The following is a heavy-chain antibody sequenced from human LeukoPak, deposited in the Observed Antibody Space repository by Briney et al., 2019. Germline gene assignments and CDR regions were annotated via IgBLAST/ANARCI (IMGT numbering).Heavy chain of an antibody. J-gene: IGHJ2*01. CDR2: IGQDGSDK. D-gene: IGHD2-21*02. V-gene: IGHV3-7*01. Sequence: PGGSLRLSCASSGFTFSSHRMTWIRQAPGKGLEWVANIGQDGSDKYYVDAVKGRFTISRDNAKNSLYLQMNSLRVDDTAVYYCARDGAYCGGDCYSDWYFDLWGRGTLVTVSS. CDR1: GFTFSSHR. CDR3: ARDGAYCGGDCYSDWYFDL.